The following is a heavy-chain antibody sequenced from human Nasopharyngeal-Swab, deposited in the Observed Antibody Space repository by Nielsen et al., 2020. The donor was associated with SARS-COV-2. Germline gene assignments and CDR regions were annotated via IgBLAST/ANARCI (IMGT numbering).Heavy chain of an antibody. Sequence: GESLKISCKGSGYSFTSYWISWVRQMPGKGLEWMGRIDPSDSYTNYSPSFQGHATISADKSISTAYLQWSSLKASDTAMYYCARQIRFLEWLPYYYYYMDVWGKGTTVTAP. V-gene: IGHV5-10-1*01. CDR3: ARQIRFLEWLPYYYYYMDV. D-gene: IGHD3-3*01. CDR1: GYSFTSYW. J-gene: IGHJ6*03. CDR2: IDPSDSYT.